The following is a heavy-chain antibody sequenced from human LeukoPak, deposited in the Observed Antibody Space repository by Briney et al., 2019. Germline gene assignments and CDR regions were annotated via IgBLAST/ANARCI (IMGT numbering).Heavy chain of an antibody. CDR2: IYYSGST. J-gene: IGHJ4*02. Sequence: SETLSLTCTVSGGSISSYYWSWIRQPPGKGLEWIGNIYYSGSTNYNPSLKSRVTISVDTSKNQFSLKLSSVTAADTAVYYCARDFRREGFDYWGQGTLVTVSS. V-gene: IGHV4-59*12. CDR3: ARDFRREGFDY. CDR1: GGSISSYY.